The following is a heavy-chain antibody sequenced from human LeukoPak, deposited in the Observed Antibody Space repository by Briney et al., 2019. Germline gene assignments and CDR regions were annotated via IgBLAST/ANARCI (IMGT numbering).Heavy chain of an antibody. Sequence: SETLSLTCTVSGGSISSSSYYWGWIRQPPGKGLEGIGSIYYSGSTYYNPSLKSRVTISVDPSKNQFSLKLSSVTAADTAVYYCARAVAAARYDYWGQGTLVTVSA. J-gene: IGHJ4*02. CDR2: IYYSGST. D-gene: IGHD6-25*01. CDR3: ARAVAAARYDY. V-gene: IGHV4-39*07. CDR1: GGSISSSSYY.